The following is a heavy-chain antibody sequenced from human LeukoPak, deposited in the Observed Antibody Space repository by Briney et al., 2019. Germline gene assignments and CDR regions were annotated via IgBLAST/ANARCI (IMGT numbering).Heavy chain of an antibody. CDR2: INAGNGNT. J-gene: IGHJ4*02. CDR1: GYTFTSYA. V-gene: IGHV1-3*01. Sequence: ASVKVSCKASGYTFTSYAIHWVRQAPGQRLEWMGWINAGNGNTKYSQKFQGRVTITADESTSTAYMELSSLRSEDTAVYYCASSRDCSGGSCYFDYWGQGTLVTVSS. CDR3: ASSRDCSGGSCYFDY. D-gene: IGHD2-15*01.